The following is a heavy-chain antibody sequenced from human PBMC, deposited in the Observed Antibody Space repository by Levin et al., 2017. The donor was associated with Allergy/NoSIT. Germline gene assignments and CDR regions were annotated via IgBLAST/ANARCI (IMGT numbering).Heavy chain of an antibody. J-gene: IGHJ6*02. CDR2: ISYDGSNK. D-gene: IGHD3-10*01. Sequence: GESLKISCAASGFTFSSYAMHWVRQAPGKGLEWVAVISYDGSNKYYADSVKGRFTISRDNSKNTLYLQMNSLRAEDTAVYYCARDLSTIMVRGNIGIGYYYYGMDVWGQGTTVTVSS. V-gene: IGHV3-30*04. CDR3: ARDLSTIMVRGNIGIGYYYYGMDV. CDR1: GFTFSSYA.